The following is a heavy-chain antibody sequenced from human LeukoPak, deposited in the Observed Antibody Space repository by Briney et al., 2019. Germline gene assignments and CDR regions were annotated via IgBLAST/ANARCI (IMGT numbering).Heavy chain of an antibody. J-gene: IGHJ5*02. D-gene: IGHD3-22*01. V-gene: IGHV4-59*01. CDR3: ARGFYDSSGYSNCFDP. CDR1: GDSISSSY. CDR2: IYYTGTT. Sequence: SETLSLTCTVSGDSISSSYWSWIRQPPGKTLEWIGYIYYTGTTNYNPSLKSRVTMSIDTSKHQFSLNLNSVTAADTAVYYCARGFYDSSGYSNCFDPWGQGTLVTVSS.